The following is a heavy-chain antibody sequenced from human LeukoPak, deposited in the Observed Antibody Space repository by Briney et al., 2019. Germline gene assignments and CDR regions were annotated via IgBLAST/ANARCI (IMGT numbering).Heavy chain of an antibody. J-gene: IGHJ4*02. V-gene: IGHV3-15*01. CDR3: TTGRSSGTYYADY. D-gene: IGHD3-10*01. CDR1: RLTFINAR. Sequence: GGSLRLSCAASRLTFINARMTAGRQAPGKGLEWVGRIKSKTDGGTTDYAAPVKGRFTISRDDSKNTLYLQMNSLKTEDTAIYHCTTGRSSGTYYADYWGQGTLVTVSS. CDR2: IKSKTDGGTT.